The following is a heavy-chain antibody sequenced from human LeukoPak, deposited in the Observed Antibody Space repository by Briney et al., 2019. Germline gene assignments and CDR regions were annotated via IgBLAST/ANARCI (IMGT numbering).Heavy chain of an antibody. CDR2: IYVTGN. Sequence: PSETLSLSCTVSGGSIGTYYWSWVRQSPGKGLEWIGYIYVTGNRYNPYLQSRVTISVDTSRNQFFLKMSSVTAADTAVYYCARHIGGGIEDMDVWGKGTKVTVSS. CDR3: ARHIGGGIEDMDV. D-gene: IGHD3-16*02. CDR1: GGSIGTYY. J-gene: IGHJ6*03. V-gene: IGHV4-59*08.